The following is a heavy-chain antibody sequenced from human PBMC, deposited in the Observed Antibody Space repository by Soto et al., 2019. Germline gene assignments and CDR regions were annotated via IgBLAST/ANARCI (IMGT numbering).Heavy chain of an antibody. Sequence: QLQLQESGPGLVKPSETLSLTCTVSGGSISSSSYYWGWIRQPPGKGLEWIGSIYYSGSTYYNPSLKSRVSISXXTXKXXVARRLSSVTAADTAVYYCATIYGGNSVGPWYFDLWGRGTLVTVSS. CDR3: ATIYGGNSVGPWYFDL. D-gene: IGHD2-21*02. V-gene: IGHV4-39*01. J-gene: IGHJ2*01. CDR1: GGSISSSSYY. CDR2: IYYSGST.